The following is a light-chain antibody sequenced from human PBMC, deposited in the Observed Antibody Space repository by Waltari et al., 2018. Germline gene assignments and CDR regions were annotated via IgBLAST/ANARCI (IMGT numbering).Light chain of an antibody. Sequence: QAGLTQPPSVSKDLGQTATLTCTGSSDNVGNQGAAWLQQHQGPPPRLLADRNNNRPSVISWGVSASRSGNTASLTITGLQPEVEADYYCSAWDSSLSALVFGGGTRLTVL. CDR1: SDNVGNQG. V-gene: IGLV10-54*01. CDR3: SAWDSSLSALV. CDR2: RNN. J-gene: IGLJ3*02.